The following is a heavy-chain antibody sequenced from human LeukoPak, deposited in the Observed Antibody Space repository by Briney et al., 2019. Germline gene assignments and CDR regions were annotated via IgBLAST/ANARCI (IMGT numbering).Heavy chain of an antibody. CDR1: GFTFSSYS. CDR3: ARASGGNSDWYFDL. J-gene: IGHJ2*01. V-gene: IGHV3-48*01. D-gene: IGHD4-23*01. Sequence: GSLRLSCAASGFTFSSYSMNWVRQAPGKGLEWVSYISTSSSSIYYADSVRGRFAISRDNAKNSLFLQVNSLRGEDTAVYYCARASGGNSDWYFDLWGRGTLVTVSS. CDR2: ISTSSSSI.